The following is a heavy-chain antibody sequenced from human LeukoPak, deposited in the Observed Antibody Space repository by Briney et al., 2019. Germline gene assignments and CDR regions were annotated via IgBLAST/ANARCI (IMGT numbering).Heavy chain of an antibody. CDR3: AREKGRGVISPYYDY. D-gene: IGHD3-10*01. CDR2: ISSSGNTT. V-gene: IGHV3-11*04. J-gene: IGHJ4*02. Sequence: GGSLRLSCAASGFTFSDNYMSWIRQAPGKGLEWVSYISSSGNTTYNADSVKGRFSITRDNAKNSLYLQMNSLRAEDTAVYYCAREKGRGVISPYYDYWGQGTLVTVS. CDR1: GFTFSDNY.